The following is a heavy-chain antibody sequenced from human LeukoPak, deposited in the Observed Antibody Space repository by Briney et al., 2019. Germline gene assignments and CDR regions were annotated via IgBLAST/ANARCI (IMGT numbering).Heavy chain of an antibody. Sequence: PSQTLSLTCTVSGGSISSGGYYWSWIRQPPGKGLEWIGYIYHSGSTYYNPSLKSRVTISRDTSKNQFSLTLTSVTAADTAVYYCARSQSVWAAPSFDIWGQGTMVTVS. D-gene: IGHD7-27*01. V-gene: IGHV4-30-2*01. J-gene: IGHJ3*02. CDR3: ARSQSVWAAPSFDI. CDR2: IYHSGST. CDR1: GGSISSGGYY.